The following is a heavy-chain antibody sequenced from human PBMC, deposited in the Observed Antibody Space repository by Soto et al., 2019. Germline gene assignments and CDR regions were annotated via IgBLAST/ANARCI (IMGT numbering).Heavy chain of an antibody. V-gene: IGHV2-5*01. J-gene: IGHJ4*02. Sequence: GSGPTLGNPTQTLTLTCTFSGFSLSTSGVGVGWIRQPPGKALEWLALIYWNDDKRYSPSLKSRLTITKDTSKNQVVLTMTNMDPVDTATYYCAHSANPLLLWFGELYGYWAQGTLVTVSS. D-gene: IGHD3-10*01. CDR2: IYWNDDK. CDR1: GFSLSTSGVG. CDR3: AHSANPLLLWFGELYGY.